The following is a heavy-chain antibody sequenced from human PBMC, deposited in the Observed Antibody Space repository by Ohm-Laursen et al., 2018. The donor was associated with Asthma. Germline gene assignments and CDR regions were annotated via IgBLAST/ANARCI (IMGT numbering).Heavy chain of an antibody. J-gene: IGHJ4*02. CDR1: GHIFSSYT. V-gene: IGHV1-3*01. CDR2: FNSGTGDI. D-gene: IGHD4-17*01. CDR3: ASSKGYGDYQSLDY. Sequence: GASVTVSCKASGHIFSSYTMQWVRQAPGQGLEWMGWFNSGTGDIPYSHKFQGRVTITADTSASTTFMELPSLTSEDTAVYYCASSKGYGDYQSLDYWGQGTLVTVSS.